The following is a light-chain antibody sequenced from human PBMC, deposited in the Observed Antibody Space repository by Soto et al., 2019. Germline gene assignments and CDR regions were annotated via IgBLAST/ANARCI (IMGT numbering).Light chain of an antibody. V-gene: IGKV1-39*01. J-gene: IGKJ2*01. CDR2: AAS. Sequence: DIQMTQSPSSLPASVGDRVTITCRASQSISSYLNWYQQKPGKAPNLLIYAASNLQSGVPSRFSGGGSGTDFTLTISSLQAEDFATYFCQQSYRTPYTFGQGTKLEIK. CDR1: QSISSY. CDR3: QQSYRTPYT.